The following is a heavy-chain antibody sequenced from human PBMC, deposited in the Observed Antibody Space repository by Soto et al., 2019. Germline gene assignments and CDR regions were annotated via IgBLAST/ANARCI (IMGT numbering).Heavy chain of an antibody. CDR1: GGTFGTYD. CDR2: IIPLFGTA. V-gene: IGHV1-69*06. Sequence: QVQLVQSGAEVKKPGSSVKVSCKASGGTFGTYDISWVRQAPGQGLEWMGGIIPLFGTANYAQKFQGRVTITADKSTTTAYMELSRLRSEDSAIYYCARRHFYYGMDVWGHGTTVTVSS. CDR3: ARRHFYYGMDV. J-gene: IGHJ6*02.